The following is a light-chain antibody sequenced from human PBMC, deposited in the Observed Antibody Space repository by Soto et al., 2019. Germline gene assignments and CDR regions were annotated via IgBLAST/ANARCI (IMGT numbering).Light chain of an antibody. CDR1: SCNIGAGYD. V-gene: IGLV1-40*01. CDR2: GNS. J-gene: IGLJ2*01. CDR3: QSSASRLSGNVV. Sequence: QSVLTQPPSVSGAPGQRVTISCTGSSCNIGAGYDVHWYQQLPGTAPKLLIYGNSNRPSGVPDRFSGSKSGTSASLAITGLQAEDEDDYYCQSSASRLSGNVVFAAGTQLTVL.